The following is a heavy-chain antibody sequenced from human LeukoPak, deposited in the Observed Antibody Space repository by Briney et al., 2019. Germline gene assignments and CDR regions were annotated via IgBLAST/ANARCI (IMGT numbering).Heavy chain of an antibody. CDR1: GGSISSGSYY. J-gene: IGHJ4*02. Sequence: PSQTLSLTCTVSGGSISSGSYYWSWIRQPPGKGLEWIGYIYYSGSTNYNPSLKSRVTISVDTSKNQFSLKLSSVTAADTAVYYCASASTSRTLYYFDYWGQGTLVTVSS. D-gene: IGHD1-14*01. CDR2: IYYSGST. CDR3: ASASTSRTLYYFDY. V-gene: IGHV4-61*01.